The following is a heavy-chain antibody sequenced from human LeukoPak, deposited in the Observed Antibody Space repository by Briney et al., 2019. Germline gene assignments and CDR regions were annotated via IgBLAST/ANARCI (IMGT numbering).Heavy chain of an antibody. D-gene: IGHD3-10*01. CDR2: ISGSGDNI. CDR3: ARDGGHYHSENHYNVNY. V-gene: IGHV3-11*01. Sequence: GGSLRLSCAASGFRFSDYYMSWIRQAPGKGPGWISYISGSGDNIYYAGPVQGRFTISRDNSKNSLYLQLNSLTPDDTAVYYCARDGGHYHSENHYNVNYWGQGTLVTVSS. J-gene: IGHJ4*02. CDR1: GFRFSDYY.